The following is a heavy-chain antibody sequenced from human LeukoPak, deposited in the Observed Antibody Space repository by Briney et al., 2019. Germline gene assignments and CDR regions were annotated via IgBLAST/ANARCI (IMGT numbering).Heavy chain of an antibody. Sequence: ASVKVSCKASGYTFTSYYMHWVRQAPGQGLEWMGIINPSGGSTSYAQKFQGRVTMTRDTSTSTVYMELSSLRSEDTAVYYCARVGRYCSSTSCYSSSWSPPAYFDYWGQGTLVTVSS. V-gene: IGHV1-46*01. J-gene: IGHJ4*02. D-gene: IGHD2-2*02. CDR2: INPSGGST. CDR1: GYTFTSYY. CDR3: ARVGRYCSSTSCYSSSWSPPAYFDY.